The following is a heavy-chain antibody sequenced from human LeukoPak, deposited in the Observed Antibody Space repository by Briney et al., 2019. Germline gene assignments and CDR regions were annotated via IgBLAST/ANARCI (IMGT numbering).Heavy chain of an antibody. CDR2: IYYSGST. Sequence: SETLSLTCTVSGGSFSSSSYYWGWIRQPPGKGREGIGSIYYSGSTYYNQSLKSRVTISVDTSKNQFSLKLTSVTAADTAVYYCARHYYDSSGYYPWYFDYWGRGTLVTVSS. D-gene: IGHD3-22*01. J-gene: IGHJ4*02. V-gene: IGHV4-39*01. CDR1: GGSFSSSSYY. CDR3: ARHYYDSSGYYPWYFDY.